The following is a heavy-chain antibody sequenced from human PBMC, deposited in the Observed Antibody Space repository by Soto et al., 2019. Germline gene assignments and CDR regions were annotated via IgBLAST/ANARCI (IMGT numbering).Heavy chain of an antibody. CDR2: IYYSGST. CDR3: ATYYYDSSGYRGFDP. D-gene: IGHD3-22*01. J-gene: IGHJ5*02. V-gene: IGHV4-30-4*01. Sequence: SETPSLTCTVSGGSISSGDYYWSWIRQPPGKGLEWIGYIYYSGSTYYNPSLKSRVTISVDTSKNQFSLKLSSVTAADTAVYYCATYYYDSSGYRGFDPWGQGTLVTVSS. CDR1: GGSISSGDYY.